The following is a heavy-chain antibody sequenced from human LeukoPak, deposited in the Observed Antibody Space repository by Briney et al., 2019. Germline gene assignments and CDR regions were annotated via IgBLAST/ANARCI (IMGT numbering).Heavy chain of an antibody. CDR3: ARDNGIQLWYYFDY. J-gene: IGHJ4*02. CDR1: GGSISSYY. CDR2: IYTSGST. D-gene: IGHD5-18*01. V-gene: IGHV4-4*07. Sequence: PSETLSLTCTVSGGSISSYYWSWIRQPAGKGLEWIGRIYTSGSTNYNPSLKSRVTMSVDTSKNQFSLKLSSVTAADTAVYYCARDNGIQLWYYFDYWGQGTLVTVSS.